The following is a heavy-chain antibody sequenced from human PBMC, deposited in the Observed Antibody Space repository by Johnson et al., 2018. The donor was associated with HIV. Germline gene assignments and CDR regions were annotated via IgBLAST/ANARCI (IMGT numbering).Heavy chain of an antibody. CDR1: GFTFSSYA. J-gene: IGHJ3*02. CDR2: ISYDGSNK. Sequence: QVQLVESGGGVVQPGRSLSLSCVASGFTFSSYAMHWVRQAPGKGLEWVAVISYDGSNKYYADSVKGRFTISRDNSKNTRYLQMNSLRAEDTAVYYCAKTYYDFWSGYYGAFDIWGQGTMVTVSS. D-gene: IGHD3-3*01. V-gene: IGHV3-30*04. CDR3: AKTYYDFWSGYYGAFDI.